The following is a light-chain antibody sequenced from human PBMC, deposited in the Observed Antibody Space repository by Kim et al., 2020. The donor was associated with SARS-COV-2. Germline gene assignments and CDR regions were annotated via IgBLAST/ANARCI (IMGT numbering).Light chain of an antibody. CDR3: GTWDYSLSVWV. V-gene: IGLV1-51*01. CDR1: SSNIGHYY. Sequence: QSVLTQPPSVSAAPGQKVTISCSGSSSNIGHYYVSWYQQFPGTAPKLLIYDNTKRPSGIPDRFSGSKSDTSATLGITGLQTGDEADYYCGTWDYSLSVWVFGGGTQLTVL. CDR2: DNT. J-gene: IGLJ3*02.